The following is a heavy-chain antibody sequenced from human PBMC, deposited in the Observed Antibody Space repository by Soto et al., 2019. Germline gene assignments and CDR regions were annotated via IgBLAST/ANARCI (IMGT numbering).Heavy chain of an antibody. J-gene: IGHJ4*02. V-gene: IGHV3-33*01. CDR1: GFTFSSYG. Sequence: QVQLVESGGGVVQPGRSLRLSCAASGFTFSSYGMHWVRQAPGKGLEWVAVIWYDGSNKYYADSVKGRFTISRDNSKNTLYLQMNSLRAEDTAVYYCARAPYGDCDNYFDYWGQGTLVTVSS. CDR2: IWYDGSNK. CDR3: ARAPYGDCDNYFDY. D-gene: IGHD4-17*01.